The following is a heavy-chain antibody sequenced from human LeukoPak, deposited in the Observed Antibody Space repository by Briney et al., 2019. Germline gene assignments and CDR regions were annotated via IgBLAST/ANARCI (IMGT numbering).Heavy chain of an antibody. J-gene: IGHJ6*03. CDR1: GHTFTSYD. Sequence: ASVKVSGKASGHTFTSYDINWVRQATGQGLEWMRWMNPNSGNTGYAQKFQGRVTITRNTTISTAYMELSSLRSKDTAVYYCARSYYDFWRNYYYYMDVWGKGTTVTVSS. CDR2: MNPNSGNT. V-gene: IGHV1-8*03. CDR3: ARSYYDFWRNYYYYMDV. D-gene: IGHD3-3*01.